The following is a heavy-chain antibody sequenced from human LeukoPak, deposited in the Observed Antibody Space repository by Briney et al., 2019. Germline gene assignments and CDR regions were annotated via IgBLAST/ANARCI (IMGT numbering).Heavy chain of an antibody. CDR2: ISYDGSNK. J-gene: IGHJ4*02. CDR3: ARSYYDILTGYLDY. Sequence: GGSLRLSCAASGFTFSSYGMHWFRQAPGKGPEWVAVISYDGSNKYYADSVKGRFTISRDNSKNTLYLQMNSLRAEDTAVYYCARSYYDILTGYLDYWGQGTLVTVSS. V-gene: IGHV3-30*03. CDR1: GFTFSSYG. D-gene: IGHD3-9*01.